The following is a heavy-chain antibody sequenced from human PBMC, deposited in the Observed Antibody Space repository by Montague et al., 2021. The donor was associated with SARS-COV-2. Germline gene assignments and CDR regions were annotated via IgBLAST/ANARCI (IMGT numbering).Heavy chain of an antibody. J-gene: IGHJ6*02. V-gene: IGHV3-23*01. CDR1: GFTSSSYA. Sequence: SLRLSCAASGFTSSSYALTWVRQAPGKGLEWVSAISNSGGRTYYADSVKGRFTISRDNSKNTLYLQMNSLRGEDTAIYYCAKSGVVINPYYYYGMDVWGQGTTVTVSS. CDR2: ISNSGGRT. D-gene: IGHD3-22*01. CDR3: AKSGVVINPYYYYGMDV.